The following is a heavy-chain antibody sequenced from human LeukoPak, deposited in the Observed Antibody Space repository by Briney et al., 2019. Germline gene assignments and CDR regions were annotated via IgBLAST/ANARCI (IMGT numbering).Heavy chain of an antibody. D-gene: IGHD4/OR15-4a*01. J-gene: IGHJ4*02. CDR3: ARQRWGDYGRVDY. CDR1: GGSIRSSSYY. Sequence: SETLSLTCTVPGGSIRSSSYYWGWIRQPPGKGLEWIGSIYYSGSTYYNPSLKSRVTISVDTSKNQFSLNLNSVTAADTAVYYCARQRWGDYGRVDYWGQGTLVTVS. CDR2: IYYSGST. V-gene: IGHV4-39*01.